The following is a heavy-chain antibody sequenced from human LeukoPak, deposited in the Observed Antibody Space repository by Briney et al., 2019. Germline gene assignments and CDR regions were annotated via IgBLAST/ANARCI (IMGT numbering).Heavy chain of an antibody. V-gene: IGHV4-34*01. J-gene: IGHJ4*02. Sequence: SESLSLTCAVYGGSFSGYYWSWIRQPPGKGLEWIGEINHSGSTNYNPSLKSRVTISVDTSKNQFSLKLSSVTAADTAVYYCARVGYSYGSDYWGQGTLVTVSS. CDR3: ARVGYSYGSDY. D-gene: IGHD5-18*01. CDR2: INHSGST. CDR1: GGSFSGYY.